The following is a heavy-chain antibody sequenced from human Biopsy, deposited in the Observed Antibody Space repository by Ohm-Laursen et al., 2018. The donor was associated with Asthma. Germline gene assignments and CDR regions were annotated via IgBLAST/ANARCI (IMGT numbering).Heavy chain of an antibody. CDR1: NGSITSGGYY. Sequence: TLSLTCTVSNGSITSGGYYWTWIRQRPEKGLERIGFIYYSGSTYYIPSLKSRVSISIDTSKNQFSLKLSSVTAADTAVYYCARAQDYYDSRGYYRSFDCWGQGTLVSVSS. CDR2: IYYSGST. CDR3: ARAQDYYDSRGYYRSFDC. J-gene: IGHJ4*02. D-gene: IGHD3-22*01. V-gene: IGHV4-31*03.